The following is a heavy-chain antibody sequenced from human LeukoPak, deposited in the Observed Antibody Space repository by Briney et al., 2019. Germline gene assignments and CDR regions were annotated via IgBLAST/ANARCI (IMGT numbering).Heavy chain of an antibody. Sequence: PSETLSLTCTVSGDSISGNYWNWIRHPAGKGLEWIGRIHSSGTTNYNPSLKSRITMSIEKSQNQFSLKLSSVTAADTAVYYCARDYTGYNWFDPWGQGNLVTVSS. D-gene: IGHD2-2*03. CDR1: GDSISGNY. V-gene: IGHV4-4*07. J-gene: IGHJ5*02. CDR2: IHSSGTT. CDR3: ARDYTGYNWFDP.